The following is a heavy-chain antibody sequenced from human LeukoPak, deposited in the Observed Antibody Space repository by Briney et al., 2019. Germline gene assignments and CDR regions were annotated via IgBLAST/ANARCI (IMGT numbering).Heavy chain of an antibody. CDR3: ARSGYSPYDAFDI. D-gene: IGHD3-3*01. V-gene: IGHV3-30*02. CDR2: IRYDGSNY. CDR1: GFTFSSYG. J-gene: IGHJ3*02. Sequence: PGGSLRLSCAASGFTFSSYGMHWVRQAPGKGPEWVAFIRYDGSNYYYADSVKGRFTISRDNSKNTLYLQMNSLRAEDTAVYYCARSGYSPYDAFDIWGQGTMVTVSS.